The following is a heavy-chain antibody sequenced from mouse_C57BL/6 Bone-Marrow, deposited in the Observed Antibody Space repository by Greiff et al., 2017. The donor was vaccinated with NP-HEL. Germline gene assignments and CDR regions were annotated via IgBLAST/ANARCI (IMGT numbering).Heavy chain of an antibody. Sequence: QVQLQQPGTELVKPGASVKLSCKASGYTFPSYWMHWVKQRPGQGLEWIGNLNPSNGGTTYNEKFKSKATLPVDKSSSTAYMELRSLTSEDSAVYYCTIDSSGPLSYWGQVPTLT. CDR3: TIDSSGPLSY. J-gene: IGHJ2*01. CDR1: GYTFPSYW. V-gene: IGHV1-53*01. CDR2: LNPSNGGT. D-gene: IGHD3-2*02.